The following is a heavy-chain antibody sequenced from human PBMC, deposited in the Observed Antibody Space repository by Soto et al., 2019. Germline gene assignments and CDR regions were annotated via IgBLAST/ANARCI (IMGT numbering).Heavy chain of an antibody. CDR2: ISYEGSNT. J-gene: IGHJ6*02. CDR1: GFTFATYG. Sequence: QVHLVESGGGVAQPGRSLRLSCVASGFTFATYGIHWVRQAPGKGLQWVALISYEGSNTYYADSVRGRFTISRDNSKNTLYLQINALRPDDTGVYYCARVTPGNNLYYFSGLDVWGRGTSVTVSS. CDR3: ARVTPGNNLYYFSGLDV. V-gene: IGHV3-30-3*01. D-gene: IGHD1-1*01.